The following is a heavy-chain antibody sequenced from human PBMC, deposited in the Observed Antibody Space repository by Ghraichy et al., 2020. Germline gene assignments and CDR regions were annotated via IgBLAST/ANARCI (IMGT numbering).Heavy chain of an antibody. J-gene: IGHJ3*02. CDR1: GFTFSSYA. V-gene: IGHV3-23*01. Sequence: GGSLRLSCAASGFTFSSYAMSWVRQAPGKGLEWVSVISGSGGSTYYADSVKGRFTMSRDSSKNTLYLQMNSLRAEDTAVYYCARRTSFDIWGQGTMVTVSS. D-gene: IGHD3/OR15-3a*01. CDR2: ISGSGGST. CDR3: ARRTSFDI.